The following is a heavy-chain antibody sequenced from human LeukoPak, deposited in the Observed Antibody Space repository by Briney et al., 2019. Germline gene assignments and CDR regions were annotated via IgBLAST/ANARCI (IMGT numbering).Heavy chain of an antibody. Sequence: SETLSLTCTVSGDSISTYYWNWIRQPAGKGLEWIGRIYTSGSTNYNPSLKSRVTMSVDTSKNQFSLKLSSVTAADTAVYYCARGFLSSKWYYFDYWGQGTLVTVSS. D-gene: IGHD6-13*01. CDR2: IYTSGST. J-gene: IGHJ4*02. CDR3: ARGFLSSKWYYFDY. CDR1: GDSISTYY. V-gene: IGHV4-4*07.